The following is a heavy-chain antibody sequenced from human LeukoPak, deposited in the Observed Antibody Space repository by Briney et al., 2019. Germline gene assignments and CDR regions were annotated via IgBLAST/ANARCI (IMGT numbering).Heavy chain of an antibody. CDR2: ISYDGSNK. Sequence: GGSLRLSCAASGFTFSSYWMSWVRQAPGKGLEWVAVISYDGSNKYYADSVKGRFTISRDNSKNTLYLQMNSLRAEDTAVYYCAKDGGIQLWSWWGQGTLVTVSS. CDR3: AKDGGIQLWSW. CDR1: GFTFSSYW. V-gene: IGHV3-30*18. J-gene: IGHJ4*02. D-gene: IGHD5-18*01.